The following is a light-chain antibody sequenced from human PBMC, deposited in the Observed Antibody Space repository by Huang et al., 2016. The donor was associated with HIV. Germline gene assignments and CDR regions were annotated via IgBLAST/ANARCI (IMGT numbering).Light chain of an antibody. CDR2: AAS. CDR1: QDINNF. J-gene: IGKJ1*01. V-gene: IGKV1-8*01. CDR3: QQYYSYRT. Sequence: AIRMTQSPSSLSASTGDRVNITCRASQDINNFLAWYQQKPGKAPNLVIYAASILETGVPSRSSGSGSGTEFNLSISCLQSEDFATYYCQQYYSYRTFGQGTQVEIK.